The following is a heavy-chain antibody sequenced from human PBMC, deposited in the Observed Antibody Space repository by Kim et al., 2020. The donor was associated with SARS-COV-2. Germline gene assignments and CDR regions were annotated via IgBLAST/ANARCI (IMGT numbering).Heavy chain of an antibody. CDR3: VRDLTNMEGDNGFDA. D-gene: IGHD3-16*01. CDR1: GFMFSSYS. J-gene: IGHJ5*02. V-gene: IGHV3-21*01. Sequence: GGSLRLSCVASGFMFSSYSMNWVRQAPGKGLEWVASININSNYRTYADSVRGRFTISRDDAKNSLFLQLSSLRVEDTAVYYCVRDLTNMEGDNGFDAWGQGPPVIVSS. CDR2: ININSNYR.